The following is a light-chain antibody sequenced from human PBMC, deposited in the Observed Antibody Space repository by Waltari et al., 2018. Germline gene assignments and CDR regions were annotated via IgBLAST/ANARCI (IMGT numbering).Light chain of an antibody. Sequence: QSALTQPASVSGSPGQSITIFCTGSDSAVGGYNYFSRYQHHPGKAPKLIIYDVSDRPSGVSNRFSASKSGNRASLTISGLQSEDEAEYFCSSYSEARGPQVLFGGGTKLTVL. J-gene: IGLJ3*02. CDR1: DSAVGGYNY. CDR3: SSYSEARGPQVL. CDR2: DVS. V-gene: IGLV2-14*03.